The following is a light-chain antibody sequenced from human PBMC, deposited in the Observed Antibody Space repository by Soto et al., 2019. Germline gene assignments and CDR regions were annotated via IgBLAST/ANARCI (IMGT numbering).Light chain of an antibody. CDR2: WAS. CDR1: QSVLYTSDNKNY. J-gene: IGKJ3*01. CDR3: QQYYSVPFT. V-gene: IGKV4-1*01. Sequence: DIVMTQSPDSLAVSLGEWTTINCKSSQSVLYTSDNKNYLAWYQQQPGQPPKLLIYWASTRESGVPDRFSGSGSGTDFTLTISYLQAEDVAVYYCQQYYSVPFTFGRGTKVDIK.